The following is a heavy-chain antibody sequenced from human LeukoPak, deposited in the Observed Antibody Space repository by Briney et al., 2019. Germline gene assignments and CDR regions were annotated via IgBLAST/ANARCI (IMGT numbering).Heavy chain of an antibody. CDR3: AKDPNPLYDFWTGYK. V-gene: IGHV3-23*01. D-gene: IGHD3-3*01. J-gene: IGHJ4*02. CDR2: IGGRDDRT. CDR1: GFTFTGHT. Sequence: PGGSLRLSCAASGFTFTGHTMTWLRQAPGKGLEWVSIIGGRDDRTYYADSVEGWFTISRENSKNILYLHMSSLRAEDTAVYYCAKDPNPLYDFWTGYKWGQGTLVAVSS.